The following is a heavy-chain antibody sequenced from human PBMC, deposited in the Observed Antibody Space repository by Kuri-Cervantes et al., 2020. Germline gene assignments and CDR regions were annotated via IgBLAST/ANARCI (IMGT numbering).Heavy chain of an antibody. J-gene: IGHJ4*02. CDR3: AREGSSGSYYPN. CDR2: IYYSGST. D-gene: IGHD3-10*01. Sequence: ESLKISCTVSGGSISSSSYYWGWIRQPPGKGLEWIGSIYYSGSTYYNPSLKSRVTISVDRSKNQFSLKLSSVTAADTAVYYCAREGSSGSYYPNWGQGTLVTVSS. CDR1: GGSISSSSYY. V-gene: IGHV4-39*07.